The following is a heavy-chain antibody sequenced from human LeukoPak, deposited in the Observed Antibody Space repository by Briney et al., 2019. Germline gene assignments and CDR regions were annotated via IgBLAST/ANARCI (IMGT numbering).Heavy chain of an antibody. CDR1: GFTFSTYA. V-gene: IGHV3-23*01. J-gene: IGHJ4*02. Sequence: GGSLRLSCAASGFTFSTYAMSWVRQTPGKGLEWVSTITGNGGATYHIDPVKGRFTISRDNSKNTLYLQMNNLRVEDTAIYRCAKAQLGSCSGVRCYSFDSWGQGTLVTVSS. CDR3: AKAQLGSCSGVRCYSFDS. D-gene: IGHD2-15*01. CDR2: ITGNGGAT.